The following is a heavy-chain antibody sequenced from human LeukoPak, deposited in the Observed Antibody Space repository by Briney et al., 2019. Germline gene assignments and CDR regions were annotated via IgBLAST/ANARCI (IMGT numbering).Heavy chain of an antibody. Sequence: GGSLRLSCAASGFTFSSYAMSWVRQAPGKGLEWVSAISGSGGSTYYADSVKGRFTISRDNSKNTLYPQMNSLRAEDTAVYYCATFRPYCSSTSCLDYWGQGTLVTVSS. V-gene: IGHV3-23*01. J-gene: IGHJ4*02. D-gene: IGHD2-2*01. CDR3: ATFRPYCSSTSCLDY. CDR2: ISGSGGST. CDR1: GFTFSSYA.